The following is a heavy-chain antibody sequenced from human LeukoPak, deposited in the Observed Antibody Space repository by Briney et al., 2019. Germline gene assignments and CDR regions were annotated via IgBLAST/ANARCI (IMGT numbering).Heavy chain of an antibody. J-gene: IGHJ5*02. CDR2: IIPIFGTA. Sequence: SVKVSCKASGGTFSSYAISWVRQAPGQGLEWMGGIIPIFGTANYAQKFQGRVTMTRDTSTSTVYMELSSLRSEDTAVYYCARGSVAAAGGWFDPWGQGTLVTVSS. V-gene: IGHV1-69*05. D-gene: IGHD6-13*01. CDR3: ARGSVAAAGGWFDP. CDR1: GGTFSSYA.